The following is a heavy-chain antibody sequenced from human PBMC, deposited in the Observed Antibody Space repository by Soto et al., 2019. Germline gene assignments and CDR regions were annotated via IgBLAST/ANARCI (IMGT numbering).Heavy chain of an antibody. Sequence: QITLKESGPTLVKPTQTLTLTCTFSGFSLSTTGVGVGWIRQPPGKALEWLALIFWDDDTRYSPSLKSRLTDTTDTSKNQLVLTMTDVDPVDTPAYSCAHSAYCCYSSGYYRAFDYWGQGTLVTVSS. V-gene: IGHV2-5*02. CDR2: IFWDDDT. CDR3: AHSAYCCYSSGYYRAFDY. J-gene: IGHJ4*02. CDR1: GFSLSTTGVG. D-gene: IGHD3-22*01.